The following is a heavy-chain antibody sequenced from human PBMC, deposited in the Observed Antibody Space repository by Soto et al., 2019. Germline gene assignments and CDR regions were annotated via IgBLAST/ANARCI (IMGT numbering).Heavy chain of an antibody. J-gene: IGHJ4*02. V-gene: IGHV1-69*02. Sequence: SVKVSCKASGGTFSSYTISWVRQAPGQGLEWMGRIIPILGIANYAQKFQGRVTITADKSTSTAYMELRSLRSDDTAVYYCARGGLLGPDYWGQGTLVTVSS. D-gene: IGHD2-15*01. CDR1: GGTFSSYT. CDR3: ARGGLLGPDY. CDR2: IIPILGIA.